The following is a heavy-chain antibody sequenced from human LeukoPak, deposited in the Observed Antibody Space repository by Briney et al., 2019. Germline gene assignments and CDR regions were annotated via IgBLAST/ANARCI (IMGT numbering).Heavy chain of an antibody. D-gene: IGHD3-3*01. V-gene: IGHV1-2*02. CDR3: ARDPSPYYDFWSGWDDAFDI. CDR2: INPNSGGT. Sequence: ASVKVSCKASGYTFTSYDINWVRQATGQGLEWMGWINPNSGGTNYAQKFQGRVTMTRDTSISTAYIELSRLRSDDTAVYYCARDPSPYYDFWSGWDDAFDIWGQGTMVTVSS. J-gene: IGHJ3*02. CDR1: GYTFTSYD.